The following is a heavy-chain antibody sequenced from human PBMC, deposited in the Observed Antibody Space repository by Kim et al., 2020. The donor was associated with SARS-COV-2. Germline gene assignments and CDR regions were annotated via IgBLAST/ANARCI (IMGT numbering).Heavy chain of an antibody. CDR3: ARDVAGLYGR. CDR1: GFTLSRYW. Sequence: GGSLRLSCVASGFTLSRYWMHWVRQAPGQGLVWVSRTNEDGTITTYADSVRGRFTNSRDNTKNTLYLQMDSLRAEDTAVYYCARDVAGLYGRWGQGTLVTVSS. J-gene: IGHJ4*02. CDR2: TNEDGTIT. V-gene: IGHV3-74*03. D-gene: IGHD2-2*02.